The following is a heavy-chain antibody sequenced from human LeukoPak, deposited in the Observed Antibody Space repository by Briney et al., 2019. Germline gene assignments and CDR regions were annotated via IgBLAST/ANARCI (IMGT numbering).Heavy chain of an antibody. CDR3: ARAAYSSTWYSRYFDL. J-gene: IGHJ2*01. CDR2: IYSGGTT. CDR1: GFTVSSNY. D-gene: IGHD6-13*01. V-gene: IGHV3-53*01. Sequence: GGSLRLSCAASGFTVSSNYMSWVRQVPGTGLEWVSIIYSGGTTYYADSVKGRFTISRENAKNSLYLQMNSLRAGDTAVYYCARAAYSSTWYSRYFDLWGRGTLVTVSS.